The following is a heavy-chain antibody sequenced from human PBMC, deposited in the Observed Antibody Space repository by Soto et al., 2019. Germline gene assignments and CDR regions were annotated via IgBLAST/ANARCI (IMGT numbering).Heavy chain of an antibody. Sequence: SQTRSLTCAVSGGAISSGGYSWSWIRQAPGKGLEWIGDIYHSGSNYYNPSLKSRVTISVDRSKNQFSLKLSSVPAAATAVYYCARVFRDGYNWDYFDYSTQGTLVPVSS. J-gene: IGHJ4*02. V-gene: IGHV4-30-2*01. CDR3: ARVFRDGYNWDYFDY. D-gene: IGHD5-12*01. CDR1: GGAISSGGYS. CDR2: IYHSGSN.